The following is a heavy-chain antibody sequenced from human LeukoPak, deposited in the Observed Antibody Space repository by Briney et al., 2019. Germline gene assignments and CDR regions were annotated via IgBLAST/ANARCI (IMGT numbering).Heavy chain of an antibody. CDR2: INPYSGGT. Sequence: ASVKVSCKTSGYTFTGFYMHWVRQAPGQGLEWMGWINPYSGGTNYAQNFQGRVTMTRDTSITTAYMELSRLRSDDTAVYYCARAYGSGSYTLLFFDYWGQGTLVTVSS. CDR3: ARAYGSGSYTLLFFDY. V-gene: IGHV1-2*02. CDR1: GYTFTGFY. D-gene: IGHD3-10*01. J-gene: IGHJ4*02.